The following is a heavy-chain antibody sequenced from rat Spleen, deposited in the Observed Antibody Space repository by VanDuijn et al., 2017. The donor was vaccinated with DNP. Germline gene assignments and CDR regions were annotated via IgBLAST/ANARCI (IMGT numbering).Heavy chain of an antibody. CDR2: ISYSGST. CDR3: ARWSDYFDY. Sequence: EVQLQESGPGLVKPSQSLSLTCSVTGYSITSHYWGWIRQFPGNKMEWVGHISYSGSTSYNPSLKSRISITRDTSKNQFFLHLNSVTTEDTATYYCARWSDYFDYWGQGVMVTVSS. CDR1: GYSITSHY. J-gene: IGHJ2*01. V-gene: IGHV3-1*01.